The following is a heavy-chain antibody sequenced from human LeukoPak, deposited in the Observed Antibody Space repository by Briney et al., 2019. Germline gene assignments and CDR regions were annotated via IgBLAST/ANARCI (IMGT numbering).Heavy chain of an antibody. Sequence: PGGSLRLSCAASGFTFSSYGMHWVRQAPGKGLEWVAFIRYDGGNKNYADSVKGRFTISRDNSKNTVYLQMNSLRAEDTAVYYCATPRGGEYFDYWGQGTLVTLSS. V-gene: IGHV3-30*02. J-gene: IGHJ4*02. CDR3: ATPRGGEYFDY. CDR1: GFTFSSYG. D-gene: IGHD2-21*01. CDR2: IRYDGGNK.